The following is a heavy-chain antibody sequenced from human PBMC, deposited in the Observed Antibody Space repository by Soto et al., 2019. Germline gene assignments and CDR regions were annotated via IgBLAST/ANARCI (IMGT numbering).Heavy chain of an antibody. CDR3: ANNVPIAVAGTHSAY. Sequence: EVQLLESGGGLVQPGGSLRLSCAASGFTFSSYAMSWVRQAPGKGLEWVSAISGSGGSSYYADSVKGRFTISRDNSKNTLYLQMNSLRAEDTAVYYCANNVPIAVAGTHSAYWGQGTLVTVSS. J-gene: IGHJ4*02. V-gene: IGHV3-23*01. D-gene: IGHD6-19*01. CDR2: ISGSGGSS. CDR1: GFTFSSYA.